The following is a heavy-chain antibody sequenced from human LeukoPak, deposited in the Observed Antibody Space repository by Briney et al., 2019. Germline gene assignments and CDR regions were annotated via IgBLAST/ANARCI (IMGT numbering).Heavy chain of an antibody. V-gene: IGHV3-48*04. CDR2: ISSSGSTI. Sequence: GGSLRLSCAASGFTFSSYSMNWVRQAPGKGLEWVSYISSSGSTIYYADSVKGRFTISRDNAKNSLYLQMNSLRAEDTAVYYCAAHYYYYMDVWGKGTTVTISS. CDR1: GFTFSSYS. CDR3: AAHYYYYMDV. J-gene: IGHJ6*03.